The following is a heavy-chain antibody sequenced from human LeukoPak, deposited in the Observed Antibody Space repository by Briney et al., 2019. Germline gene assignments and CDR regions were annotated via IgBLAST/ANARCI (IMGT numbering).Heavy chain of an antibody. V-gene: IGHV1-46*01. CDR2: ISPSGGST. J-gene: IGHJ6*03. CDR3: ARGIELGIGYYYYYMDV. Sequence: ASVKVSCKAFGYTFTSNYMHWVRQAPGQGPEWMGVISPSGGSTTYAQKFQGRVTLTRDMSTSTDYLELSSLRSDDTAVYYCARGIELGIGYYYYYMDVWGKGTTVTISS. CDR1: GYTFTSNY. D-gene: IGHD7-27*01.